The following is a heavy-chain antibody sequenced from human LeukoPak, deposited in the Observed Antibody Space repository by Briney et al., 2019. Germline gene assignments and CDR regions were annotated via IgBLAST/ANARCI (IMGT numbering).Heavy chain of an antibody. D-gene: IGHD6-6*01. CDR2: IIPIFGTA. V-gene: IGHV1-69*05. Sequence: SVKVSCKASGGTFSSYAISWMRQAPGQGLEWMGGIIPIFGTANYAQKFQGRVTITTDESTSTAYMELSSLRSEDTAVYYCARGGSSSSGWYYYYMDVWGKGTTVTVSS. CDR3: ARGGSSSSGWYYYYMDV. CDR1: GGTFSSYA. J-gene: IGHJ6*03.